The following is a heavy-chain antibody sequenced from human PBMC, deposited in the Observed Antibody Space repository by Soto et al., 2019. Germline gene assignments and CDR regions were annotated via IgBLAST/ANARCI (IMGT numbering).Heavy chain of an antibody. V-gene: IGHV4-4*09. D-gene: IGHD3-16*01. CDR2: HHSDST. Sequence: QVQLQESGPGLVKPSETLSLTCKVSGGSMRGQHWSWIRQPPGKGLEWIGHHSDSTNYNPSLKSRITISTDMSKNQFSLKLSSVTAADTAVYYCATYTVGEGGRGYWGQGTLVTVSS. CDR3: ATYTVGEGGRGY. J-gene: IGHJ4*02. CDR1: GGSMRGQH.